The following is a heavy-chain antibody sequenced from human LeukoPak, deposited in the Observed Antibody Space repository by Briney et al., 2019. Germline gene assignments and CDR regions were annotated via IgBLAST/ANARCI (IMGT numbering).Heavy chain of an antibody. CDR3: ARVVDFDWSSDY. J-gene: IGHJ4*02. V-gene: IGHV3-9*01. CDR2: ISWNSGSI. Sequence: PGGSLRLSCAASGFTFDDYAMHWVRQAPGKGLEWVSGISWNSGSIGYADSVKGRFTISRDNAKNSLYLQMNSLRAEDTAVYYCARVVDFDWSSDYWGQGTLVTVSS. CDR1: GFTFDDYA. D-gene: IGHD3-9*01.